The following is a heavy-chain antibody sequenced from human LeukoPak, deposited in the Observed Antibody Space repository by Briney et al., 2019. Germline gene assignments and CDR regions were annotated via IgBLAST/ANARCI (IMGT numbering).Heavy chain of an antibody. V-gene: IGHV3-48*01. J-gene: IGHJ4*02. CDR3: ARDFHVRNYDIGGYSH. CDR2: ISSSSRTI. CDR1: GFIFSSYS. Sequence: GESLRLSCATSGFIFSSYSMNWVRQAPGKGLEWVSYISSSSRTIYYADSAKGRFTISRDNAKNSLYLQMNSLRAEDTAVYYCARDFHVRNYDIGGYSHWGQGTLVTVSS. D-gene: IGHD3-22*01.